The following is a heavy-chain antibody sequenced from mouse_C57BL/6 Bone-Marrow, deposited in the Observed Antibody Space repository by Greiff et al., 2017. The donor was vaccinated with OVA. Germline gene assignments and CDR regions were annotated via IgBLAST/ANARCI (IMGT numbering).Heavy chain of an antibody. CDR2: IYYSGTI. J-gene: IGHJ2*01. CDR1: GISITTGNYR. Sequence: EVKLMESGPGLVKPSQTVFLTCTVTGISITTGNYRWSWIRQFPGNKLEWIGYIYYSGTITYNPSLTSRTTITRDTPKNQFFLEMNSLTAADTATYYCAREDYYGNFDYWGQGTTLTVSS. CDR3: AREDYYGNFDY. D-gene: IGHD2-1*01. V-gene: IGHV3-5*01.